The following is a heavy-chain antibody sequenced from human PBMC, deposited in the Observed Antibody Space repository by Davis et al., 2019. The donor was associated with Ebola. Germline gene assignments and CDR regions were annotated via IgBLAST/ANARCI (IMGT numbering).Heavy chain of an antibody. CDR1: GYSFTSYT. Sequence: AASVKVSCKASGYSFTSYTLHWVRQAPGQRLEWMGWINAGNGHTKYSQKFQGRVTITRDTSASTAYMELSSLRSEDTAVYYCARGLGYCSGGSCYSGWFDPWGQGTLVTVSS. CDR2: INAGNGHT. J-gene: IGHJ5*02. V-gene: IGHV1-3*01. CDR3: ARGLGYCSGGSCYSGWFDP. D-gene: IGHD2-15*01.